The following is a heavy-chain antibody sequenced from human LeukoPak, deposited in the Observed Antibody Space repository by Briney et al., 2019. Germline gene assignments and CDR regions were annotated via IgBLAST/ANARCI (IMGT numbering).Heavy chain of an antibody. J-gene: IGHJ4*02. CDR2: ISANGGIT. Sequence: GGSLRLSRTTSGFTFSSYAMTWLRQAPGKGLEWVSAISANGGITYYADSVKGRFTFSRDNSKNTLYLQMNTLRAEDTALYYCTRGGVSTNDWQLGYWGQGTLVIVSS. CDR3: TRGGVSTNDWQLGY. V-gene: IGHV3-23*01. D-gene: IGHD3-3*01. CDR1: GFTFSSYA.